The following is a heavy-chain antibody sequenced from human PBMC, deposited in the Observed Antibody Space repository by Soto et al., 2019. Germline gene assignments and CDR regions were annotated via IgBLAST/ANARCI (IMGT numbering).Heavy chain of an antibody. CDR3: ARDAGGYRVTRFDG. CDR2: ISDNGGTI. V-gene: IGHV3-48*03. D-gene: IGHD5-12*01. J-gene: IGHJ4*02. CDR1: GFTFGSYK. Sequence: XGSLRLSRAASGFTFGSYKMNWVRQAPGKGLEWVSYISDNGGTIYYADSVKGRFTISRDNAKNSLYLQMKSLRVEDTAVYYCARDAGGYRVTRFDGWGQGTQVTVPS.